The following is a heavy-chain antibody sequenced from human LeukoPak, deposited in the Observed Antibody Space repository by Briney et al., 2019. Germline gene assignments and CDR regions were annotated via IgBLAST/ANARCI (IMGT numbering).Heavy chain of an antibody. CDR3: ARDGIVVVINYYYYYMDV. Sequence: GGSLRLSCAASGFTFSSYAMHWVRQAPGKGLEWVAVISYDGSNKYYADSVKGRFTISRDNSKNTLYLQMNSLRAEDTAVYYCARDGIVVVINYYYYYMDVWGKGTTVTVSS. J-gene: IGHJ6*03. D-gene: IGHD3-22*01. CDR1: GFTFSSYA. V-gene: IGHV3-30*04. CDR2: ISYDGSNK.